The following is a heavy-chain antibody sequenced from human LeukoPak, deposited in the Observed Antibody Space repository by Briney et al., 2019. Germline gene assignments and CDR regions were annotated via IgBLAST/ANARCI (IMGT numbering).Heavy chain of an antibody. CDR2: ISGSSTHI. Sequence: GGSLRLSCAASGFSFGSYSMNWVRQAPGKGLEWVSSISGSSTHILYADSVKGRFTISRDDARNSLYLQMNSLRAEDTAVYYCAKFETRGNTDFDYWGQGTLVTVSP. CDR1: GFSFGSYS. D-gene: IGHD2/OR15-2a*01. CDR3: AKFETRGNTDFDY. J-gene: IGHJ4*02. V-gene: IGHV3-21*01.